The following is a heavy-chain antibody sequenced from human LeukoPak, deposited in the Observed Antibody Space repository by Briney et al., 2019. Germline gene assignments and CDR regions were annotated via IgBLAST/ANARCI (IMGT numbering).Heavy chain of an antibody. J-gene: IGHJ4*02. D-gene: IGHD2-8*01. CDR1: GFTFSSYV. CDR3: AKGSSNGRPYYFDY. Sequence: GGSLRLSCAASGFTFSSYVMGWVRQAPGKGLEWVSALSGGGDSTYYVDSVKGRFTTSRDNSKNTLYLQMNSLRAEDTAVYYCAKGSSNGRPYYFDYWGQGALVTVSS. CDR2: LSGGGDST. V-gene: IGHV3-23*01.